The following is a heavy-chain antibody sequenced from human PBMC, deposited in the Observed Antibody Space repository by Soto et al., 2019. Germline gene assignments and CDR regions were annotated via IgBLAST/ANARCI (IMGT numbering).Heavy chain of an antibody. CDR1: GFTLRSYA. V-gene: IGHV3-21*01. CDR3: ARGLYYYDSSGYYSP. CDR2: IIGSSSYI. J-gene: IGHJ5*02. D-gene: IGHD3-22*01. Sequence: GGSLRLACVASGFTLRSYAMSWVRQAPGKGLEWVSAIIGSSSYIYYADSVKGRFTISRDNAKNSLYLQMNSLRAEDTAVYYCARGLYYYDSSGYYSPWGQGTLVTVSS.